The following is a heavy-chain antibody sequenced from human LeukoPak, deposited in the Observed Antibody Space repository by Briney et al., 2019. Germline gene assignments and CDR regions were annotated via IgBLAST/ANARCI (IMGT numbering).Heavy chain of an antibody. Sequence: GGSLRLSCAASGFTFSNYWMSWVRRAPGKGLEWVANIKQDGSEKYYVDSMKGRFTISRDNAENSLYLQMNSLRDEDTAVYYCARSYNYALDVWGQGTTVTVSS. J-gene: IGHJ6*02. CDR1: GFTFSNYW. V-gene: IGHV3-7*02. CDR3: ARSYNYALDV. CDR2: IKQDGSEK.